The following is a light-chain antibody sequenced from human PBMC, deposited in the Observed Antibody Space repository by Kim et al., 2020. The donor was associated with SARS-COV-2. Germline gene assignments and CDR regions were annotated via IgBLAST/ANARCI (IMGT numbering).Light chain of an antibody. J-gene: IGKJ2*01. V-gene: IGKV1-5*01. CDR1: QSVSNW. CDR3: QQYNSHYT. CDR2: DAS. Sequence: RSASVGDRVTLTCRASQSVSNWFAWYQQKPGKAPKVLIYDASSLETGVPSRFSGSGSGTEFTLTISSLQPDDFATYYCQQYNSHYTFGQGTKLEI.